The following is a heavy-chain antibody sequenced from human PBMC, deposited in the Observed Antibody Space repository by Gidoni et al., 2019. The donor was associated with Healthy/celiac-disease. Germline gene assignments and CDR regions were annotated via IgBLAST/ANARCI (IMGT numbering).Heavy chain of an antibody. CDR3: AKTLGQWLVAFWFDP. V-gene: IGHV3-23*01. CDR2: ISGSGGST. D-gene: IGHD6-19*01. J-gene: IGHJ5*02. CDR1: GFTFSSYA. Sequence: EVQLLESGGGLVQPGGSMRLSGAAAGFTFSSYAMSWVRQAPGKGLEWVSAISGSGGSTYYADSVKGRFTISRDNSKNTLYLQMNSLRAEDTAVYYCAKTLGQWLVAFWFDPWGQGTLVTVSS.